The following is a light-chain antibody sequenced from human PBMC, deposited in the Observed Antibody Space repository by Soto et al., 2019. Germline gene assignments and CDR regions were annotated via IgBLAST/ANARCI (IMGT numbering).Light chain of an antibody. CDR1: QSVSNNY. J-gene: IGKJ4*01. CDR2: GAS. Sequence: EIVLTQSPGTLSLSPGERATLSCRASQSVSNNYLAWYQQKPGQAPRLLIYGASSRATGIPDRFSGSGFATDFTLTISRLEPEDFAVYFCQQSGSSPLTFGGGTKVEIK. V-gene: IGKV3-20*01. CDR3: QQSGSSPLT.